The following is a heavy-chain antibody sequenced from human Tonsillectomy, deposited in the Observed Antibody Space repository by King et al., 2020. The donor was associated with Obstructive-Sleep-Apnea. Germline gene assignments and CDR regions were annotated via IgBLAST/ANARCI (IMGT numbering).Heavy chain of an antibody. Sequence: EVQLVESGGGLVQPGGSLRLSCAASGFTFSTYWMHWVRQVPGKGLVWVSRIEPDGRSTAYADSVKGRFTISRDNAKNTLYLQMNSLRAEDTGVYYCARAPHCGGGTCNSKHYYGMDVWGQGTTVTVSS. V-gene: IGHV3-74*01. CDR3: ARAPHCGGGTCNSKHYYGMDV. J-gene: IGHJ6*02. D-gene: IGHD2-15*01. CDR1: GFTFSTYW. CDR2: IEPDGRST.